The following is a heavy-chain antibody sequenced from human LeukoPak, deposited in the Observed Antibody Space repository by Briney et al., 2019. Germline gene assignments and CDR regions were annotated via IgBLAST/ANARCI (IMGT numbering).Heavy chain of an antibody. Sequence: GGSLRLSCTASKFTFSNYGMQWVRQAPGKGLEWVAVISSDGGTKYYADSVKGRFTLSRDNSRYTLDLQMNSLGPEDTAVYYCAKEYDSGGYGAYFDYWGQGTLVTVSS. CDR3: AKEYDSGGYGAYFDY. CDR2: ISSDGGTK. V-gene: IGHV3-30*18. CDR1: KFTFSNYG. J-gene: IGHJ4*02. D-gene: IGHD3-10*01.